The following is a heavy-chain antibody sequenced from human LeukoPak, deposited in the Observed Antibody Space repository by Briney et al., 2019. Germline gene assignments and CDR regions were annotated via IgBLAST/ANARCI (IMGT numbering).Heavy chain of an antibody. Sequence: GGSLRLSCAASGFTFSSYGMHWVRQAPGKGLEWVAVIWYDGSNKYYADSVKGRFTISRDNSKNTLYLQMNSLRAEDTAVYYCARDHKAYRDDYVWGSYRSGAFDIWGQGTMVTVSS. CDR1: GFTFSSYG. D-gene: IGHD3-16*02. J-gene: IGHJ3*02. CDR2: IWYDGSNK. V-gene: IGHV3-33*01. CDR3: ARDHKAYRDDYVWGSYRSGAFDI.